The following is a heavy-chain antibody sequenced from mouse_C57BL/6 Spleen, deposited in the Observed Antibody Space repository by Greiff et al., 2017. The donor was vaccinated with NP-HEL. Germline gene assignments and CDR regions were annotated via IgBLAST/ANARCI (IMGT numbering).Heavy chain of an antibody. Sequence: QVQLQQSGAELVRPGTSVKMSCKASGYTFTNYWIGWAKQRPGHGLEWIGDIYPGGGYTNYNEKFKGKATLTADKSSSTAYMQFSSLTSEDSAIYYCARSYYYGSSPYYFDYWGQGTTLTVSS. CDR3: ARSYYYGSSPYYFDY. CDR1: GYTFTNYW. D-gene: IGHD1-1*01. J-gene: IGHJ2*01. V-gene: IGHV1-63*01. CDR2: IYPGGGYT.